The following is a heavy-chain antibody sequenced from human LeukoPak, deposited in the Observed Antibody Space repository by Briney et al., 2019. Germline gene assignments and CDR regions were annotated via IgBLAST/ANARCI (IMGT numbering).Heavy chain of an antibody. CDR2: ISGSGANT. J-gene: IGHJ6*03. Sequence: GGSLGLSCAASGFIFSSYAMTWVRQAPGKGLEWVSGISGSGANTYYADSVKGRFTISRDNSKDTLYLQMNSLRAEDTAIYYCAKLGGPYNWDYAGLNYMDVWGKGTTFTVSS. D-gene: IGHD1-7*01. CDR3: AKLGGPYNWDYAGLNYMDV. CDR1: GFIFSSYA. V-gene: IGHV3-23*01.